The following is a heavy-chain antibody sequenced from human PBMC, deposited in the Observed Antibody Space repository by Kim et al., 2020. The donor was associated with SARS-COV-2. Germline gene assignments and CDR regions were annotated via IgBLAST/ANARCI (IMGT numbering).Heavy chain of an antibody. V-gene: IGHV1-18*01. Sequence: ASVKVSCKASGYTFTSYGISWVRQAPGQGLEWMGWISAYNGNTNYAQKLQGRVTMTTDTSTSTAYMELRSLRSDDTAVYYCARVGPSGSSWLDAFDIWGQGTMVTVSS. J-gene: IGHJ3*02. CDR3: ARVGPSGSSWLDAFDI. CDR1: GYTFTSYG. CDR2: ISAYNGNT. D-gene: IGHD6-13*01.